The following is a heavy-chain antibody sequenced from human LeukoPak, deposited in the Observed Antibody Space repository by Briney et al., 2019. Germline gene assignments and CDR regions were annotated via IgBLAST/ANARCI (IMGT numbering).Heavy chain of an antibody. CDR1: GFTFSDYA. CDR2: ITGGGGT. D-gene: IGHD4-23*01. J-gene: IGHJ3*01. Sequence: GSLRLSCAASGFTFSDYAMTWVRLAPGRGLEWVSFITGGGGTSYADSVRGRVTMSGDNSKNTLYLQLDSLRAEASAMAFSGRDPNGNCVGTLEFWGQAALVTVSS. CDR3: GRDPNGNCVGTLEF. V-gene: IGHV3-23*01.